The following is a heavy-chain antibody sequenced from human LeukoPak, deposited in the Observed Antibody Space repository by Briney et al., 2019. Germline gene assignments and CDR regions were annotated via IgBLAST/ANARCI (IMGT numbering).Heavy chain of an antibody. D-gene: IGHD6-6*01. Sequence: ASVKVSCKASGYTFTGYYMHWVRQAPGQGLEWMGWINPNSGGTNYAQKFQGRVTMTRDTSISTAYMELSRLRSDDTAVYYCARARIAAWANDAFDIWGQGTMVTVSS. V-gene: IGHV1-2*02. J-gene: IGHJ3*02. CDR2: INPNSGGT. CDR1: GYTFTGYY. CDR3: ARARIAAWANDAFDI.